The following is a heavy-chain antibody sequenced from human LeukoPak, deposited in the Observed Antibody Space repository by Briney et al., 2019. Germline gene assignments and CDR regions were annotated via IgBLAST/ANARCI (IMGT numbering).Heavy chain of an antibody. CDR3: ARGRLYYYGSGSYYWFDP. Sequence: PSETLSLTCTVSGGSISSYYWSWVRQPPGKGLEWIGYIYYSGSTNYNPSLTSRVTISVDTSKNQFSLKLSSVTAADTAVYYCARGRLYYYGSGSYYWFDPWGQGTLVTVSS. CDR1: GGSISSYY. D-gene: IGHD3-10*01. V-gene: IGHV4-59*01. J-gene: IGHJ5*02. CDR2: IYYSGST.